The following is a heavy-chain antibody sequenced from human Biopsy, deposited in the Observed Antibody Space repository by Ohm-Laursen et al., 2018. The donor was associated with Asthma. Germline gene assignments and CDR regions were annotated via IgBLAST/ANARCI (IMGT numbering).Heavy chain of an antibody. Sequence: QTLTLTCTVGGAYIGSRDHHWSWIRQSPGTGLEWIGFVFWSGTTHYNRSLERRLSISIDTTRNEFSMTLRSVTAADTAVYFCARVASYGDLYFGIDVWGPGTTVSVS. CDR3: ARVASYGDLYFGIDV. CDR1: GAYIGSRDHH. CDR2: VFWSGTT. V-gene: IGHV4-30-4*01. J-gene: IGHJ6*02. D-gene: IGHD4-17*01.